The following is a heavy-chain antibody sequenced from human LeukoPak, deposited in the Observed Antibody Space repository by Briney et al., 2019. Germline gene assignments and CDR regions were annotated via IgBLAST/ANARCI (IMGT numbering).Heavy chain of an antibody. J-gene: IGHJ4*02. V-gene: IGHV1-69*13. CDR3: ARVSLRVYRSSTSCYPVPPEY. CDR2: IIPIFGTA. CDR1: GGTFSSYA. Sequence: GASVKVSCKASGGTFSSYAISWVRQAPGQGLEWMGGIIPIFGTANYAQRFQGRVTITADESTSTAYMELRSLRSEDTAVYYCARVSLRVYRSSTSCYPVPPEYCGQGALGTPSS. D-gene: IGHD2-2*01.